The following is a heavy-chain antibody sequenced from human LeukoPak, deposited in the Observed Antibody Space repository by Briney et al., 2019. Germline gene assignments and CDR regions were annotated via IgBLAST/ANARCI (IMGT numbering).Heavy chain of an antibody. V-gene: IGHV3-23*01. J-gene: IGHJ4*02. CDR1: GFTFSSYA. D-gene: IGHD5-18*01. Sequence: GGSLRLSCAASGFTFSSYAMSWVRQAPGKGLEWVPAISGSGGSTYYADSVKGRFTISRDNSKNTLYLQMNSLRAEDTAVYYCAKDGGYSYGQYYFDYWGQGTLVTVSS. CDR3: AKDGGYSYGQYYFDY. CDR2: ISGSGGST.